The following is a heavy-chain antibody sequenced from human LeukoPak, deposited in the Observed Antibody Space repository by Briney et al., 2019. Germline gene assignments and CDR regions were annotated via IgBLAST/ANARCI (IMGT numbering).Heavy chain of an antibody. CDR1: GFTFSNYW. D-gene: IGHD6-6*01. CDR2: IRQDGSER. J-gene: IGHJ5*02. Sequence: GGCLRLSCAASGFTFSNYWMSWVRQAPGKGLEWVANIRQDGSERHYLDSVKGRFTISRDNAKNSLYLQMNSLRAEDTAVYYCAREVAARRLGSWFDPWGQGTLVTVSS. CDR3: AREVAARRLGSWFDP. V-gene: IGHV3-7*01.